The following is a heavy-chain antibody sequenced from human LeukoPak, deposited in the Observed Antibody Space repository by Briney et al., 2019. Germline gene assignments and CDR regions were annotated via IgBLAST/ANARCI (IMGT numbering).Heavy chain of an antibody. CDR1: GYTLTGYY. CDR3: ARDKLGLGDLSLYDQ. V-gene: IGHV1-2*02. CDR2: MNPNSGGT. D-gene: IGHD3-16*02. J-gene: IGHJ5*02. Sequence: ASVKVSFKASGYTLTGYYMHWVRQAPGQGLEWMGWMNPNSGGTKYAQKFQGRVTMTRDTSISTAYMELSRLRSDDTAMYYCARDKLGLGDLSLYDQWSQGTLVTVFS.